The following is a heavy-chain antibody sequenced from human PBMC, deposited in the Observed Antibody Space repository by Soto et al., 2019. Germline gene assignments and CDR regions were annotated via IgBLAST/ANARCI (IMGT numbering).Heavy chain of an antibody. Sequence: QVQLQQWGAGLLKPSETLSLTCGVYGGSFSGNYWSWIRQPPGEGREWIREINPSGSTNYSPSLKSRANISAATSKNQFSLKLSSVIAADTAVYYCGRGCEGGGASWGQGTLVTVSS. CDR3: GRGCEGGGAS. V-gene: IGHV4-34*01. CDR2: INPSGST. D-gene: IGHD1-26*01. J-gene: IGHJ5*02. CDR1: GGSFSGNY.